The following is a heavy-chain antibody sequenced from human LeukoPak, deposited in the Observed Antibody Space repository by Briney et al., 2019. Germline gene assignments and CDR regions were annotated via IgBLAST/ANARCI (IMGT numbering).Heavy chain of an antibody. Sequence: PGGSLRLSCAASGFTFSSYGMHWVRQAPGKGLEWVAFIRYDGSNKYYADSVKGRFTISRDNSKNTLYLQMNSLRAEDTAVYYCAKALRAGGYDYVIHYWGQGTLVTVSS. CDR2: IRYDGSNK. D-gene: IGHD5-12*01. J-gene: IGHJ4*02. V-gene: IGHV3-30*02. CDR1: GFTFSSYG. CDR3: AKALRAGGYDYVIHY.